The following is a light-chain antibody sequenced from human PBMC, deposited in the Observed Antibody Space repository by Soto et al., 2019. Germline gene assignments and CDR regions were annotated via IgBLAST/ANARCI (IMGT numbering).Light chain of an antibody. J-gene: IGLJ3*02. Sequence: QSVLTQPPSASGTPGQRVTISCSGGHSNLGRNTVNWYQQLPGTAPKLLIYNNNERPSGVPDRFSGSKSGTSASLAISGLQSEDEADYSCAAWDDSLTGPVFGGGTKLTVL. CDR3: AAWDDSLTGPV. CDR1: HSNLGRNT. V-gene: IGLV1-44*01. CDR2: NNN.